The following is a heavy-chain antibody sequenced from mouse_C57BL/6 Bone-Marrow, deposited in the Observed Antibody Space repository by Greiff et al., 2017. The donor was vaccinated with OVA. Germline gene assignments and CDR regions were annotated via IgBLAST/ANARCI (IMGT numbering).Heavy chain of an antibody. V-gene: IGHV1-81*01. CDR3: ARSGITTVFDY. J-gene: IGHJ2*01. Sequence: QVQLQQSGAELARPGASVKLSCKASGYTFTSYGISWVKQRTGQGLEWIGEIYPRSGNTYYNEKFKGKATLTADKSSRTAYMELRSLTSEDTAVYFCARSGITTVFDYWGQGTTLTVSS. CDR2: IYPRSGNT. D-gene: IGHD1-1*01. CDR1: GYTFTSYG.